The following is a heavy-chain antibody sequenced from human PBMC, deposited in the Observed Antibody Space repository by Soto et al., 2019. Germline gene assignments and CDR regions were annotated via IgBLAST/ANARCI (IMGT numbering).Heavy chain of an antibody. CDR1: WVNGRSSH. J-gene: IGHJ4*02. CDR3: AKLPSYYYDSSGYPDY. D-gene: IGHD3-22*01. Sequence: PWGALRLPSAVFWVNGRSSHINRVRQAPGKGLEWVSVIYSGGSTYYADSVKGRFTISRDNSKNTLYLQMNSLRAEDTAVYYCAKLPSYYYDSSGYPDYWGQGTLVTVSS. V-gene: IGHV3-53*01. CDR2: IYSGGST.